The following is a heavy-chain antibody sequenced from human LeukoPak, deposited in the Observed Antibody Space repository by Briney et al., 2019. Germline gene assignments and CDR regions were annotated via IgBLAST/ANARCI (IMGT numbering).Heavy chain of an antibody. CDR3: AATLTVTTGSAYFGMDV. CDR1: GFTFGTSA. CDR2: SVVGSVNT. J-gene: IGHJ6*02. D-gene: IGHD4-17*01. V-gene: IGHV1-58*01. Sequence: GASVKVSCKASGFTFGTSAVQWVRQARGQRLDWIGWSVVGSVNTNYAQKFQERVTITRDMSTSTAYMELSSLRSEDTAVYYCAATLTVTTGSAYFGMDVWGQGTTVTVSS.